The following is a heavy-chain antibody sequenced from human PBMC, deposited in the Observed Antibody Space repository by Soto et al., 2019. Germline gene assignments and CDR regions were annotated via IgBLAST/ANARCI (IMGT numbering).Heavy chain of an antibody. CDR2: IYYNGST. J-gene: IGHJ5*02. V-gene: IGHV4-59*01. CDR3: ARDPGSGSYYGWFDP. Sequence: SETLSLTCTVSGGSISRYYWNWIRQPPGKGLEWIGYIYYNGSTNYNPSLKSRVTISVDTSKNQFSLKLSSVTAADTAFYYCARDPGSGSYYGWFDPWGQGTLVTVSS. D-gene: IGHD3-10*01. CDR1: GGSISRYY.